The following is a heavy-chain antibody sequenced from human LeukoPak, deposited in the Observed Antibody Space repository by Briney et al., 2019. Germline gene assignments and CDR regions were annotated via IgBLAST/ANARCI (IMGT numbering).Heavy chain of an antibody. CDR3: TTITIFGVVILDY. V-gene: IGHV3-21*03. CDR1: GFTFSSYS. CDR2: ISSSSSYI. Sequence: GGSLRLSCAASGFTFSSYSMNWVRQAPGKGLEWVSSISSSSSYIYYADSVKGRFTISRDNAKNSLYLQMNSLKTEDTAVYYCTTITIFGVVILDYWGQGTLVTVSS. J-gene: IGHJ4*02. D-gene: IGHD3-3*01.